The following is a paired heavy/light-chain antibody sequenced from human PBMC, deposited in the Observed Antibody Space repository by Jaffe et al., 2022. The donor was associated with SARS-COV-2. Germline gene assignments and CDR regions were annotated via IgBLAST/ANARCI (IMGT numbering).Light chain of an antibody. CDR2: DAS. Sequence: EIVLTQSPATLSLSPGERATLSCRASQSVNNYLAWYQQKPGQAPRLLIYDASNRATGIPARFSGSGSGTDFTLTISSLEPEDLAVYYCQQRSNWPLYSFGQGTKLEIK. J-gene: IGKJ2*01. CDR1: QSVNNY. V-gene: IGKV3-11*01. CDR3: QQRSNWPLYS.
Heavy chain of an antibody. CDR3: ARDNSGFDF. D-gene: IGHD2-15*01. CDR2: IIPVFGTG. V-gene: IGHV1-69*01. CDR1: GGTFSNFA. J-gene: IGHJ4*02. Sequence: QVQLVQSGAEVKKPGSSVKVSCKASGGTFSNFAFSWVRQAPGQGLEWMGGIIPVFGTGNHAQKFQGRLTITADESTRMVYMELSSLRSDDTAIYYCARDNSGFDFWGQGTLVTVSS.